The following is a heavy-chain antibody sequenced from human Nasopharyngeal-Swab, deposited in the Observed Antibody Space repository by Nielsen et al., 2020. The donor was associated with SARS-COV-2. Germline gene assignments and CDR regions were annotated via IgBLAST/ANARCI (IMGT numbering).Heavy chain of an antibody. CDR3: TRCGGGCYSGRDY. Sequence: GGSLRLSCVASGFTFSDSAIHWVRQASGKGLEWVGRIRSKGNTYATAYAASVKGRFIIFRDDPTNTAYLQMNSLKTEDTAMYYCTRCGGGCYSGRDYWGQGTLVTVSS. D-gene: IGHD2-15*01. CDR2: IRSKGNTYAT. CDR1: GFTFSDSA. J-gene: IGHJ4*02. V-gene: IGHV3-73*01.